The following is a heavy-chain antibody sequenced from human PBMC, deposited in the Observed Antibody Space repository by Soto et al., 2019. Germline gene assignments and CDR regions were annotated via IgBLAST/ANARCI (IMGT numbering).Heavy chain of an antibody. D-gene: IGHD2-21*02. Sequence: QVQLQESGPGLVKPSQTLSLTCTVSGGSISSGGYYWSWIRQHPGKGLEWIGYIYYSGSTYYNPSLKSRVNNSVDTSKNQSSLKLSSVTAAATAVYYCARVCGGDCHYGMDVWGRGTTVTVSS. J-gene: IGHJ6*02. CDR2: IYYSGST. CDR1: GGSISSGGYY. V-gene: IGHV4-31*03. CDR3: ARVCGGDCHYGMDV.